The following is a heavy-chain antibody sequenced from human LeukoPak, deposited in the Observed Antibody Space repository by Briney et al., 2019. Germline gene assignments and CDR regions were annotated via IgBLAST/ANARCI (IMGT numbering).Heavy chain of an antibody. CDR1: GGSMNNYY. V-gene: IGHV4-59*01. D-gene: IGHD2-15*01. Sequence: PSETLSLTCTVSGGSMNNYYWTWLRQPPGKGLEWIGYIYYSGNTNYNPSLKSRVTISVDTSKNQFSLQLTSLNAADTAVYYCARTPGYAGGLDYWGQGTMVTVSS. CDR2: IYYSGNT. CDR3: ARTPGYAGGLDY. J-gene: IGHJ4*02.